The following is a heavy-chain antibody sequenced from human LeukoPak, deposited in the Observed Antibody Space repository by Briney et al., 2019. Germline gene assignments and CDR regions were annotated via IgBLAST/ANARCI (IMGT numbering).Heavy chain of an antibody. Sequence: GGSLRLSCAASGFTFDDYAMHWVRQAPGKGLEWVSLISGDGGSTYYADSVKGRFTISRDNSKNSLYLQMNSLRTEDTALYYCEKDMREYGLNPTAFDSWAQETLVTVSS. D-gene: IGHD2/OR15-2a*01. CDR3: EKDMREYGLNPTAFDS. CDR1: GFTFDDYA. CDR2: ISGDGGST. V-gene: IGHV3-43*02. J-gene: IGHJ4*02.